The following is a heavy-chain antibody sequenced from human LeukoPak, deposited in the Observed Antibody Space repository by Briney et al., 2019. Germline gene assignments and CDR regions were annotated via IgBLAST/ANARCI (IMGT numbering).Heavy chain of an antibody. CDR2: ISRNADRT. CDR3: AIMHGYYDGSGYWVQ. D-gene: IGHD3-22*01. J-gene: IGHJ1*01. CDR1: GFTFGSYG. Sequence: SGRCLRLSRAASGFTFGSYGMSWVRQAPGKGLESVSFISRNADRTSYAESVEGRFTISRDNPRNTLYMQMNSLRDEDTAVYYCAIMHGYYDGSGYWVQWGQGTLVTVSS. V-gene: IGHV3-23*01.